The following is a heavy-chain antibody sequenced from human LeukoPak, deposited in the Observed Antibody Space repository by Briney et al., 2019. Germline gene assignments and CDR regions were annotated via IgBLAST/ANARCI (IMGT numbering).Heavy chain of an antibody. V-gene: IGHV3-7*01. D-gene: IGHD3-16*02. Sequence: GGSLRLSCAVSGLTFSRDAMSWVRQAPGKGLEWVANIKQDGSEKYYVDSVKGRFTISRDNAKNSLYLQMNSLRAEDTAVYYCASKYYDYVWGSYRPDAFDIWGQGTMVTVSS. CDR2: IKQDGSEK. J-gene: IGHJ3*02. CDR3: ASKYYDYVWGSYRPDAFDI. CDR1: GLTFSRDA.